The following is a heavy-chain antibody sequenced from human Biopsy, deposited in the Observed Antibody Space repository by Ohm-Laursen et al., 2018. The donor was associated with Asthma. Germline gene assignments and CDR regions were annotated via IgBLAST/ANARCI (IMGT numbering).Heavy chain of an antibody. Sequence: SSVKVSCKPLGGTFNTYVIGWVRQAPGQGLEWMGGINSVFGTTTYPQKFQDRVTITADDSTSTVYMELSSLRSEDTAVYYCARKAGSCISRTCYSLDFWGLGTLVTVSS. CDR3: ARKAGSCISRTCYSLDF. CDR1: GGTFNTYV. D-gene: IGHD2-2*01. V-gene: IGHV1-69*01. CDR2: INSVFGTT. J-gene: IGHJ4*02.